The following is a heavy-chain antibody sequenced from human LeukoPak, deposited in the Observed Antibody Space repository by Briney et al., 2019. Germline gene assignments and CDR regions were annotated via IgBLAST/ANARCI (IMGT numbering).Heavy chain of an antibody. V-gene: IGHV3-7*01. CDR3: ARDRGWIQHDI. J-gene: IGHJ3*02. Sequence: GGSLRLSCAASGFAFSDSWLTWIRQAPGKGLEWVAFIKGDGSAKKYVDSVKGRFTISRDNAKNSLFLQMNSLRAEDTAVYYCARDRGWIQHDIWGQGTMVTVSS. CDR1: GFAFSDSW. CDR2: IKGDGSAK. D-gene: IGHD5-18*01.